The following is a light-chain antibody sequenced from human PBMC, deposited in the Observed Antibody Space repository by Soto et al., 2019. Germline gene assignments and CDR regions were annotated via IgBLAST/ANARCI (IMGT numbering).Light chain of an antibody. J-gene: IGLJ2*01. CDR3: GTWDSSLSTGI. CDR2: DNN. V-gene: IGLV1-51*01. Sequence: QSVLTQPPSVSAAPGQKVTISCSGSSSNIGESYVSWYQHLPGTAPKLLIYDNNKRPSGIPGRFSGSSSGTSATLGITGLQTGDGADYYCGTWDSSLSTGIFGGGTKLTVL. CDR1: SSNIGESY.